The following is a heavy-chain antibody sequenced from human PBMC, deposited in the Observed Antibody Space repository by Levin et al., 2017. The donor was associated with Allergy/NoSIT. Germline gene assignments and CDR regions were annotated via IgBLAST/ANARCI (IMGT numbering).Heavy chain of an antibody. CDR3: ARQAQVAGPGIDY. J-gene: IGHJ4*02. CDR2: ICPDDSDT. V-gene: IGHV5-51*01. Sequence: RGESLKISCKGSGYSFTKYWIGWVRQMPGKGLEWMGIICPDDSDTRYDPSFEGQVTISADKSIKTAYLQWSSLKATDTAMYYCARQAQVAGPGIDYWGQGTLVTVSS. D-gene: IGHD6-19*01. CDR1: GYSFTKYW.